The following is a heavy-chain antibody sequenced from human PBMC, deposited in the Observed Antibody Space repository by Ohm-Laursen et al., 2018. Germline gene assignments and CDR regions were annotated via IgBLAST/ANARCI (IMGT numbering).Heavy chain of an antibody. CDR1: GDSISSSSYY. CDR2: IYYSGIT. Sequence: GTLSLTCTVSGDSISSSSYYWGWIRQPPGKGLEWIGNIYYSGITYYNPSLKSRVTISVDTSKNKFSLKLSSVTAADTAVYYCARVKQWLIYAFDIWGQGTMVTVSS. D-gene: IGHD6-19*01. V-gene: IGHV4-39*07. J-gene: IGHJ3*02. CDR3: ARVKQWLIYAFDI.